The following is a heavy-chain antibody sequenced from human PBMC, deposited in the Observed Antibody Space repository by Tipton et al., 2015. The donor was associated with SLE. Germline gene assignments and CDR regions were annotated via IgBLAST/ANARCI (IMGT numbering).Heavy chain of an antibody. Sequence: TLSLTCDVSGGSISSSNWWSWVRQPPGKGLEWIGEIYQSGSSGSTNYNPSVRSRVTISVDTSKNQFSLKLSSVTAADTAVYYCAAERSSSWSYFDYWGQGTLVTVSA. D-gene: IGHD6-13*01. J-gene: IGHJ4*02. CDR1: GGSISSSNW. V-gene: IGHV4-4*02. CDR2: IYQSGSSGST. CDR3: AAERSSSWSYFDY.